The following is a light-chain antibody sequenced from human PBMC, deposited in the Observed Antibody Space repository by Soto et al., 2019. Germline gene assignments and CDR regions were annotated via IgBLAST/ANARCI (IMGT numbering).Light chain of an antibody. CDR2: GAS. CDR3: QQYNSSSWT. CDR1: QSVTSDY. Sequence: EIVLTQSPGTLSLSPGERATLSCRASQSVTSDYLAWYQQKPGQAPRLLIYGASRRATGIPDRFSGSGSGTEFSLTISRLEPEDFAVYYCQQYNSSSWTFGQGTKVDIK. V-gene: IGKV3-20*01. J-gene: IGKJ1*01.